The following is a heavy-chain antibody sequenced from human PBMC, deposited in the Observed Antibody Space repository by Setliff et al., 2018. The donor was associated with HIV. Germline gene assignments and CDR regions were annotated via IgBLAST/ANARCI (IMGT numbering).Heavy chain of an antibody. CDR3: APVSSGWFDP. CDR2: FDPDDGET. D-gene: IGHD6-25*01. Sequence: ASVKVSCKASGYSFTTYAISWVRQAPGQGLEWMGGFDPDDGETVYAQQFQGRVTMTEDTSTDTAYMELTSLRSEDTAMYYCAPVSSGWFDPWGQGTLVTVSS. V-gene: IGHV1-24*01. J-gene: IGHJ5*02. CDR1: GYSFTTYA.